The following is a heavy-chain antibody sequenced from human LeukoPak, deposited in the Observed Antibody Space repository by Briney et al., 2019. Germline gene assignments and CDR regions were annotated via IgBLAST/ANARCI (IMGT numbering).Heavy chain of an antibody. Sequence: SETLSLTCTVSGGSISSGSFYWSWIRQPPGKGLEWIGEINHSGSTNYNPSLKSRVTISVDTSKNQFSLKLSSVTAADTAVYYCARGRKKAAMSYDFDYWGQGTLVTVSS. CDR3: ARGRKKAAMSYDFDY. V-gene: IGHV4-39*07. CDR2: INHSGST. CDR1: GGSISSGSFY. J-gene: IGHJ4*02. D-gene: IGHD2-2*01.